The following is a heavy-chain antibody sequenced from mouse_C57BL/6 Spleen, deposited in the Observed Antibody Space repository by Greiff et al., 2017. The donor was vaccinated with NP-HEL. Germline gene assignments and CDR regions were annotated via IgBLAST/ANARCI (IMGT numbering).Heavy chain of an antibody. CDR3: TTLSSMDY. V-gene: IGHV14-4*01. CDR1: GFNIKDDY. Sequence: EVQLQQSGAELVRPGASVKLSCTASGFNIKDDYMHWVKQRPEQGLEWIGWIDPENGDTEYASNFQGKATITADTSSNTAYLQLSSLTSEDTAVYYCTTLSSMDYWGQGTSVTVSS. CDR2: IDPENGDT. J-gene: IGHJ4*01.